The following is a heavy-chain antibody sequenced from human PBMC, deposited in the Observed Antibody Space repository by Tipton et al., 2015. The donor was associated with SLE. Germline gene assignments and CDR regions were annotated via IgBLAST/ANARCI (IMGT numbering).Heavy chain of an antibody. CDR3: ARISSGWSPLDY. D-gene: IGHD6-19*01. Sequence: TLSLTCTVSGGSISSGSYYWGWIRQPPGKGLEWIGSIYYSGSTYYNPSLKSRVTISVDTSKNQFSLKLSSVTAADTAVYYCARISSGWSPLDYWGQGTLVTVSS. CDR2: IYYSGST. J-gene: IGHJ4*02. CDR1: GGSISSGSYY. V-gene: IGHV4-39*07.